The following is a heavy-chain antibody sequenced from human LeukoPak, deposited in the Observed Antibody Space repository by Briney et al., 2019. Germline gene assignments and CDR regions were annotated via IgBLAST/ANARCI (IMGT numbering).Heavy chain of an antibody. CDR3: ARGYDSSAYYPFNY. D-gene: IGHD3-22*01. CDR1: GGSICSYY. Sequence: SETLSLTCTVSGGSICSYYWSWIRQPPGKGLEWIGYIYYGGSTNYNPSLKSRVTISVDTSKNQFSLMLSSVTAADTAVYYCARGYDSSAYYPFNYWGQGTLVTVSS. V-gene: IGHV4-59*01. J-gene: IGHJ4*02. CDR2: IYYGGST.